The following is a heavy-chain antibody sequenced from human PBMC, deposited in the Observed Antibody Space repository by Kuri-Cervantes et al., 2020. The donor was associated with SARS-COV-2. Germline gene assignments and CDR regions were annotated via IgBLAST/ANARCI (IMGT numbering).Heavy chain of an antibody. J-gene: IGHJ6*02. Sequence: GGSLRLSCAASGFTFSSYWMSWVRQAPGKGLEWVANIKQDGSEKYYVDSVKGRFTISRDNAKNSLYLQMNSLRAEDTAVYYCARDSSRITIFGVVTRYGMDVWGQGTMVTVSS. CDR1: GFTFSSYW. CDR3: ARDSSRITIFGVVTRYGMDV. CDR2: IKQDGSEK. D-gene: IGHD3-3*01. V-gene: IGHV3-7*01.